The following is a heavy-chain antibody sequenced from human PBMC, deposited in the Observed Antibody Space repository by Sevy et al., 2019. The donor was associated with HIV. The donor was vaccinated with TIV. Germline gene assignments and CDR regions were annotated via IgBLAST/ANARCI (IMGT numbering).Heavy chain of an antibody. D-gene: IGHD3-16*01. J-gene: IGHJ4*02. V-gene: IGHV4-38-2*02. Sequence: SETLSLTCTVSGYSIIGDYYWGWIRQPPGKGLEWIVHIYHSGSTYYNPSLDSRVTPSVDTSKNQFSLRLSSVTAADTAIYYCARVKLGGAYYYDFWGQGTLVTVSS. CDR2: IYHSGST. CDR1: GYSIIGDYY. CDR3: ARVKLGGAYYYDF.